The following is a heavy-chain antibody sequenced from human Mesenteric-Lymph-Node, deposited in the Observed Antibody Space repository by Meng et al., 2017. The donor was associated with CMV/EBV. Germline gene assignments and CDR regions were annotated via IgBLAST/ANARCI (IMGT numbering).Heavy chain of an antibody. Sequence: SETLSLTCSVSDDSISAYYWSWIRQPPGKGLEWIGYISDSGSTNYNPSLKSRVTISVDTSKNQFSLKLSSVTAADTAVYYCARGLEDDFWSGPWFDPWGQGTLVTVSS. CDR1: DDSISAYY. CDR2: ISDSGST. V-gene: IGHV4-59*01. J-gene: IGHJ5*02. CDR3: ARGLEDDFWSGPWFDP. D-gene: IGHD3-3*01.